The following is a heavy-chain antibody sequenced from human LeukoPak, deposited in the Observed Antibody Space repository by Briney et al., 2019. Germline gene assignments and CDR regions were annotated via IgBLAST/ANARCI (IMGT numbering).Heavy chain of an antibody. Sequence: GGSLRLSCAAPGFTFSNYAMNWVRQAPGKGLEWVSVISGSGGSTYHADSVKGRFTISRDNSKNTLYLQMNSLRAEDTAVYYCAKGRGTFWSGLVSDYWGQGTLVTVSS. CDR2: ISGSGGST. CDR1: GFTFSNYA. D-gene: IGHD3-3*01. CDR3: AKGRGTFWSGLVSDY. J-gene: IGHJ4*02. V-gene: IGHV3-23*01.